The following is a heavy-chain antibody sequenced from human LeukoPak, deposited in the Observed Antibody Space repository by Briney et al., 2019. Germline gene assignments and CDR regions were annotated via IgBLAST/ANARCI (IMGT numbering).Heavy chain of an antibody. CDR3: ATGSYGGA. CDR1: DFTVSSNS. V-gene: IGHV3-53*01. Sequence: PGGSLRLSCAASDFTVSSNSMSWVRQAPGKGLEWVSVTYSSGSTHYADSVKGRFTISRDSSKNTLYLQMNSLRAEDTAVYYCATGSYGGAWGQGTLVTVSS. CDR2: TYSSGST. J-gene: IGHJ4*02. D-gene: IGHD1-26*01.